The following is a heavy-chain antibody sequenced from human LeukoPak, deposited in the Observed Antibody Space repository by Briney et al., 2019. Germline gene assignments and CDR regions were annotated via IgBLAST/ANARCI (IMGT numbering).Heavy chain of an antibody. CDR2: INHSGST. CDR3: ARGPTYYYDSSGYSFFFQH. D-gene: IGHD3-22*01. CDR1: GGSFSGYY. J-gene: IGHJ1*01. V-gene: IGHV4-34*01. Sequence: MASETLSLTCAVYGGSFSGYYWSWIRQPPGKGLEWIGEINHSGSTNYNPSLKSRATISVDTSKNQFSLKLSSVTAADTAVYYCARGPTYYYDSSGYSFFFQHWGQGTLVTVSS.